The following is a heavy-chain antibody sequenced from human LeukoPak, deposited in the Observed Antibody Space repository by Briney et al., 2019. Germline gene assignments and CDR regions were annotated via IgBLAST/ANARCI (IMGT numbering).Heavy chain of an antibody. CDR1: GFTFSSYA. V-gene: IGHV3-30*04. Sequence: PGRSLRLSCAASGFTFSSYAMHWVRQAPGKGLEWVAVISYGGSNKYYADSVKGRFTISRDNSKNTLYLQMNSLRAEDTAVYYCARCPHDIVVVVAATLVCEFDYWGQGTLVTVSS. CDR3: ARCPHDIVVVVAATLVCEFDY. CDR2: ISYGGSNK. D-gene: IGHD2-15*01. J-gene: IGHJ4*02.